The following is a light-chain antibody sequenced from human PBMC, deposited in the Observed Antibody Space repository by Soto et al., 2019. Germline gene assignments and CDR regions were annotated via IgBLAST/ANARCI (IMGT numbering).Light chain of an antibody. CDR2: EGT. V-gene: IGLV2-14*02. Sequence: QSALTQPASVSGSPGQSITISCTGTSSDVGRYNLVSWYQHHPGKAPKVIIYEGTKRPSGVSNRFSASKFGNTASLTISGLQAEDEADYYCSSYTISSTVVFGGGTKVTVL. J-gene: IGLJ2*01. CDR3: SSYTISSTVV. CDR1: SSDVGRYNL.